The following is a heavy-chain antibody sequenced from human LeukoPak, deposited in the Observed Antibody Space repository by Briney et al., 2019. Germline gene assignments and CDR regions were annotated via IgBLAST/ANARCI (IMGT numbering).Heavy chain of an antibody. V-gene: IGHV4-61*01. CDR2: IYYSGST. Sequence: SETLSLTCTVSGDSITSGSYYWSWIRQPPGKGLEWIGYIYYSGSTNYNPSLKSRVTISVDTSKNQFSLKLSSVTAADTAVYYCAREGGAYDAFDIWGQGTMVTVSS. J-gene: IGHJ3*02. CDR3: AREGGAYDAFDI. CDR1: GDSITSGSYY. D-gene: IGHD3-16*01.